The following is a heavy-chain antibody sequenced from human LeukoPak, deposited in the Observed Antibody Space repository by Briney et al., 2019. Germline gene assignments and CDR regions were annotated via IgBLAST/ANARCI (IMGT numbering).Heavy chain of an antibody. Sequence: PSETLSLTCAVYGGSISSSSYYWGWIRQPPGKGLEWIGSIYYSGSTYYNPSLKSRVTISVDKSKNQFSLKLSSVTAADTAVYYCARTSDPYPYTEGEDYGDYEGGWFDPWGQGTLVTVSS. V-gene: IGHV4-39*07. CDR3: ARTSDPYPYTEGEDYGDYEGGWFDP. D-gene: IGHD4-17*01. CDR1: GGSISSSSYY. J-gene: IGHJ5*02. CDR2: IYYSGST.